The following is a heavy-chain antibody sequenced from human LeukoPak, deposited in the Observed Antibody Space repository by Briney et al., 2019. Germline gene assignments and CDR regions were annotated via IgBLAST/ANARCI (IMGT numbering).Heavy chain of an antibody. Sequence: GGSLRLSCAASGFTFSSYAMTWVRQAPGKGLEWVSGISDSGGSTYYADSVKGRFTISRDSSKNTLYLQMNSLRAEDTALYYCAKHGYCSGISCFFDFWGQGTLVTVSS. J-gene: IGHJ4*02. CDR3: AKHGYCSGISCFFDF. V-gene: IGHV3-23*01. CDR1: GFTFSSYA. D-gene: IGHD2-2*03. CDR2: ISDSGGST.